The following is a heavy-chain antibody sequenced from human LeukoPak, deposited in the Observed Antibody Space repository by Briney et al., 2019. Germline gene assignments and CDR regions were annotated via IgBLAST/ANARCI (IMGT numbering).Heavy chain of an antibody. CDR2: IYYSGST. J-gene: IGHJ4*02. V-gene: IGHV4-39*07. CDR3: ARKPIVNSAWYYFDY. CDR1: GGSISSSSYY. D-gene: IGHD3-22*01. Sequence: SETLSLTCTVSGGSISSSSYYWGWIRQPPGKGLEWIGSIYYSGSTYYNPSLKSRVTMSVDTSKNQFSLKLSSVTAADTAVYYCARKPIVNSAWYYFDYWGQGTLVTVSS.